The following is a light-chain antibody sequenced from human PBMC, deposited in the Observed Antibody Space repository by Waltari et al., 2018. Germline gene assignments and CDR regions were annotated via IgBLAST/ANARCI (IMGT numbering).Light chain of an antibody. Sequence: QTVVTQEPSLSVSPGGTVTLTCALSSVSLPTTSYASWYQQTPGQAPRTLIYKSNTRSSGVPDRFSGSIFGNKAALTITGAQADDESDYYCLLYMGGGIWVFGGGTKLTVI. CDR2: KSN. J-gene: IGLJ3*02. CDR3: LLYMGGGIWV. V-gene: IGLV8-61*01. CDR1: SVSLPTTSY.